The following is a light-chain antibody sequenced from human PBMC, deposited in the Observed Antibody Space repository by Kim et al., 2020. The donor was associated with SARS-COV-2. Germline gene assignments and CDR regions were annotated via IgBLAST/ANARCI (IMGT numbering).Light chain of an antibody. CDR2: RDS. J-gene: IGLJ2*01. Sequence: SVALGQTAMITCGGNNIESKTGNWYQQKPGQAPVLVIHRDSTRPSGIPERFSGSNSGNTATLTISSAEVGDEADYYCQVWDSGVVFGGGTQLTVL. V-gene: IGLV3-9*01. CDR3: QVWDSGVV. CDR1: NIESKT.